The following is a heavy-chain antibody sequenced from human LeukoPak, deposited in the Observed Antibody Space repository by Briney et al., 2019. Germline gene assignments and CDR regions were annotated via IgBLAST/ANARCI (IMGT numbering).Heavy chain of an antibody. V-gene: IGHV5-51*01. Sequence: GESLKISCKGSGYSFTSYWIGWVRQMPGKGLEWMGIIYPGDSDTRYSPSFQGQVTISADKSISTAYLQWSSLKASDTAMYYCARLPFRGPQTSQLRYFAPGAPLDAFDIWGQGTMVTVSS. CDR3: ARLPFRGPQTSQLRYFAPGAPLDAFDI. CDR2: IYPGDSDT. D-gene: IGHD3-9*01. CDR1: GYSFTSYW. J-gene: IGHJ3*02.